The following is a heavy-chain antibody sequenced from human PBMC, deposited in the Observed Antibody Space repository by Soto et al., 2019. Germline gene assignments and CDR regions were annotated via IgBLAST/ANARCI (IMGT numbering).Heavy chain of an antibody. Sequence: TSETLSLTCTVSGDSISSGSYWGWIRQPPGEGPERIASIYHGGTTFYNPSLKSRISISVDTSKNQFSLRLTSVTAADTATYYCARVHVMVVAGSTFDYWGPGTLVTVSS. CDR1: GDSISSGSY. CDR3: ARVHVMVVAGSTFDY. CDR2: IYHGGTT. J-gene: IGHJ4*03. D-gene: IGHD6-19*01. V-gene: IGHV4-38-2*02.